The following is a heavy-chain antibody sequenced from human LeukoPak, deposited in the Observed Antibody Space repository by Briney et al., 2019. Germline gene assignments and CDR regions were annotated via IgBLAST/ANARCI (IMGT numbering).Heavy chain of an antibody. CDR1: GFTFDDYA. Sequence: GGSLRLSCAASGFTFDDYAMHWVRQAPGKGLEWVSLISGDGGSTYYADSVKGRLTISRDNSKNSLYLQMNSLRTEDTALYYCANGDGGSYTRAAFDIWGQGTMVTVSS. V-gene: IGHV3-43*02. D-gene: IGHD1-26*01. CDR3: ANGDGGSYTRAAFDI. J-gene: IGHJ3*02. CDR2: ISGDGGST.